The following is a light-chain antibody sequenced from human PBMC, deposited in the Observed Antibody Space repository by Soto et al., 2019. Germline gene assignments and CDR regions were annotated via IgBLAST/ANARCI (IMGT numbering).Light chain of an antibody. CDR1: QSLLHSNGYNY. CDR2: LGS. CDR3: MQALQTPPT. V-gene: IGKV2-28*01. Sequence: IVMTQSPLSLPVTPGEPASISCRSSQSLLHSNGYNYLDWYLQKPGQSPQLLIYLGSNRASGVPDRFSGSGSGTDFTLRISRVEAEDVGAYYCMQALQTPPTFGQGTKVDIK. J-gene: IGKJ1*01.